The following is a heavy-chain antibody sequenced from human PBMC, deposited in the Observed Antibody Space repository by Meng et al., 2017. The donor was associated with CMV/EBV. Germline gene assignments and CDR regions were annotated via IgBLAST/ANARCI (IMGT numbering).Heavy chain of an antibody. J-gene: IGHJ4*02. V-gene: IGHV4-38-2*02. CDR3: ARDDCSGGSCYGY. D-gene: IGHD2-15*01. CDR1: AGSISSYY. Sequence: SETLSLTCTVSAGSISSYYWTWIRQPPGKGLEWIGSIYHSGSTYYNPSLKSRVTISVDTSKNQFSLKLSSVTAADTAVYYCARDDCSGGSCYGYWGQGTLVTVSS. CDR2: IYHSGST.